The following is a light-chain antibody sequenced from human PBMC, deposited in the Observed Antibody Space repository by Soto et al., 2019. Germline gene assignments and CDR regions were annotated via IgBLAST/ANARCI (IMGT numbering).Light chain of an antibody. Sequence: DIQMTQSPSSLSASVGDRVSITCRASQGIRDALGWYQKKPGKAPQRVIYAASSLQSGVTSRFSGSGSGTEFTLTISSLQPEDFAPYYCLQHNSYPQTFGQGTKVEIK. J-gene: IGKJ1*01. CDR2: AAS. CDR3: LQHNSYPQT. CDR1: QGIRDA. V-gene: IGKV1-17*01.